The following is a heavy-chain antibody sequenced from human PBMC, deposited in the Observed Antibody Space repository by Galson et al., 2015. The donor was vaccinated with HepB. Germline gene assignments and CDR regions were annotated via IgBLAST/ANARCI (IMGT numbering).Heavy chain of an antibody. V-gene: IGHV1-18*04. D-gene: IGHD2-21*02. CDR3: AIAYCGGDCYSDYYYGMDV. J-gene: IGHJ6*02. Sequence: SVKVSCKASGYTFTSYGISWVRQAPGQGLEWMGWISAYNGNTNYAQKLQGRVTMTTDTSTSTAYMELRSLRSDDTAVYYCAIAYCGGDCYSDYYYGMDVWGQGTTVTVSS. CDR2: ISAYNGNT. CDR1: GYTFTSYG.